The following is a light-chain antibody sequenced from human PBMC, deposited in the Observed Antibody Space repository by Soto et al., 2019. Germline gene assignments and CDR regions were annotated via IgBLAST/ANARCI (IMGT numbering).Light chain of an antibody. CDR3: SSYTSSSTLVV. CDR1: SSDVGGYNY. Sequence: QSVLTQPPSASGSPGQSVTISCTGTSSDVGGYNYVSWYQHHPGKAPKLMLYEVNTRPSGVPDRFSGSKSGNTASLTVSGLQAEDEADYYCSSYTSSSTLVVFGGGTKLTVL. J-gene: IGLJ2*01. V-gene: IGLV2-8*01. CDR2: EVN.